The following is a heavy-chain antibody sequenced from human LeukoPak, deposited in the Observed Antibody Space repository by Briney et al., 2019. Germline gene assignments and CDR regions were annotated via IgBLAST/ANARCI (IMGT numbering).Heavy chain of an antibody. D-gene: IGHD2-15*01. J-gene: IGHJ4*02. CDR1: ADSINNYY. CDR2: IFHRGGT. Sequence: PSETLSLTCTVSADSINNYYWSWIRQPPGKGLEWIGYIFHRGGTSYNPSLKSRILFSVDTSQNQFSLKLNSVTAADTAVYYCVREILYCSGGSCYRGPFDNWGQGTLVTVSA. V-gene: IGHV4-30-4*01. CDR3: VREILYCSGGSCYRGPFDN.